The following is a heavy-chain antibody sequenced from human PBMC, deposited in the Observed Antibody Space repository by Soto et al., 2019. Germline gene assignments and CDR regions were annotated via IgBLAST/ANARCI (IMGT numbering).Heavy chain of an antibody. V-gene: IGHV4-4*02. D-gene: IGHD3-9*01. CDR2: IHHSGSF. CDR3: VRNDWYRFDP. Sequence: QVQLQESGPGLVNPSGTLSLTCAVSGGSIPSNWWSWVRQPPGKGLEWIGEIHHSGSFNYNPSLRSRVTISIDKSKNQLSLKLTSVTAADTAVHYCVRNDWYRFDPLGQGTLVTVSS. J-gene: IGHJ5*02. CDR1: GGSIPSNW.